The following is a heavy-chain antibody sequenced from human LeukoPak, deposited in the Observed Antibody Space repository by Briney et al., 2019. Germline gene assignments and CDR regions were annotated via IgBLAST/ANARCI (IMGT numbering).Heavy chain of an antibody. V-gene: IGHV3-7*01. CDR1: GFTFSSYW. J-gene: IGHJ6*03. D-gene: IGHD3-3*01. CDR3: ARERTTIFGVVIHHYYYYYMDV. CDR2: IKQDGSEK. Sequence: GGSLRLSCAASGFTFSSYWMSWVRQAPGKGLEWVANIKQDGSEKYYVDSVKGRFTISRDNAKNSLYLQMNSLRAEDTAVYYCARERTTIFGVVIHHYYYYYMDVWGKGTTVTVSS.